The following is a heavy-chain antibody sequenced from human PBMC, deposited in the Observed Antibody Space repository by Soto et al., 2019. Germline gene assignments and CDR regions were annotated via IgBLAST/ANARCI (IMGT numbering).Heavy chain of an antibody. CDR3: AKEGIAAAGTWVGDFDY. D-gene: IGHD6-13*01. J-gene: IGHJ4*02. Sequence: EVQLLESGGGLVQPGGSLRLSCAASGFTFSSYAMSWVRQAPGKGLEWVSAISGSGGSTYYADSVKGRFTISRDNSKNTLYLQMNSLRAEDTAVYYCAKEGIAAAGTWVGDFDYWGQGTLVTVSS. CDR2: ISGSGGST. V-gene: IGHV3-23*01. CDR1: GFTFSSYA.